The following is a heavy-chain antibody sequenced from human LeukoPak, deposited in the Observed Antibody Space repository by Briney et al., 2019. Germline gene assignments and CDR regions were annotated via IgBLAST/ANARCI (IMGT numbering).Heavy chain of an antibody. Sequence: GGSLRLSCAASGFTFSSYWMHWVRQAPGKGLVWVSRINSDGSSTSYADSVKGRFTISRDNAKNTLYLQMNSLRAEDTAVYYCARDARGPREWLFDWGDYYYYYGMDVWGQGTTVTVSS. CDR2: INSDGSST. CDR3: ARDARGPREWLFDWGDYYYYYGMDV. J-gene: IGHJ6*02. CDR1: GFTFSSYW. V-gene: IGHV3-74*01. D-gene: IGHD3-3*01.